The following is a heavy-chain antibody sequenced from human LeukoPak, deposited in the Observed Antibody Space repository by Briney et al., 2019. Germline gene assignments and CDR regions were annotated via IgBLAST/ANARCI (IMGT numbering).Heavy chain of an antibody. CDR2: IYPGDSDT. D-gene: IGHD2-2*01. CDR1: GYSFTSYW. V-gene: IGHV5-51*01. CDR3: ASSRGYCSSTSCPRDFDY. J-gene: IGHJ4*02. Sequence: GESLKISCKGSGYSFTSYWIGWVRQMPGKGLEWMGIIYPGDSDTRYSPSFQGQVTISADKSISTASLQWSSLKASDTATYYCASSRGYCSSTSCPRDFDYWGQGTLVTVSS.